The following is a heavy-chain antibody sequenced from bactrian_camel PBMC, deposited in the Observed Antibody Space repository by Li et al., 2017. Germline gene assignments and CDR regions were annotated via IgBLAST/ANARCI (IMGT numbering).Heavy chain of an antibody. CDR1: EKTYC. D-gene: IGHD3*01. J-gene: IGHJ4*01. V-gene: IGHV3S61*01. Sequence: HVQLVESGGGSVETGGSLRLMCKTSEKTYCTGWFRQAPGKEREGVAVISGGGSFTRYADSVKGRATISRDTVMDTVTLEMSGLKPEDAAMYYCAASQRFKVTCDMGGAQYPYWGQGTQVTVS. CDR3: AASQRFKVTCDMGGAQYPY. CDR2: ISGGGSFT.